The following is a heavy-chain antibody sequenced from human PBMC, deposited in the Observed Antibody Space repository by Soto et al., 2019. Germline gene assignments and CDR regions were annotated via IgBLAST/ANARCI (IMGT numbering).Heavy chain of an antibody. J-gene: IGHJ6*04. Sequence: PSETLSLTCTVSGGSISSYYWSWIRQPPGKGLEWIGYIYYSGSTNYNPSLKSRVTISVDTSKNQFSLKLSSVTAADTAVYYCARTRVITIFGVVTSSGMDVGGKGTTVT. CDR2: IYYSGST. V-gene: IGHV4-59*08. CDR1: GGSISSYY. CDR3: ARTRVITIFGVVTSSGMDV. D-gene: IGHD3-3*01.